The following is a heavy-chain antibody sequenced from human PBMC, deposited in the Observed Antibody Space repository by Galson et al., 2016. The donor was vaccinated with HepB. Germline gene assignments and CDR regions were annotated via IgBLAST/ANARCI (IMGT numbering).Heavy chain of an antibody. CDR2: INPSSGDT. Sequence: SVKVSCKASGYTFTGYYIHWVRQAPGQGPGWMGWINPSSGDTNYPQRFRGRVTMTRDTSSSTTYMELSRLRSDDTAVYYCARDFLRGGWNLFDYWGQGALVTVSS. CDR3: ARDFLRGGWNLFDY. D-gene: IGHD1-7*01. CDR1: GYTFTGYY. J-gene: IGHJ4*02. V-gene: IGHV1-2*02.